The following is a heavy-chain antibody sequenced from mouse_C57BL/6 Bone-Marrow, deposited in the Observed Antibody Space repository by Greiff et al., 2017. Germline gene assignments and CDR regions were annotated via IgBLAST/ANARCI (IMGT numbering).Heavy chain of an antibody. J-gene: IGHJ2*01. CDR1: GSTFTSYW. CDR3: ARHGSSLFDY. Sequence: QLQQPGAELVRPGTSVTLSFKASGSTFTSYWLPWVKQRPGQGLEWFGVIDPSDSYTNYNQKFQGKATLTVDQSSSTAYMQLSSLTSEDSAVYYCARHGSSLFDYWGQGTTLTVSS. V-gene: IGHV1-59*01. CDR2: IDPSDSYT. D-gene: IGHD1-1*01.